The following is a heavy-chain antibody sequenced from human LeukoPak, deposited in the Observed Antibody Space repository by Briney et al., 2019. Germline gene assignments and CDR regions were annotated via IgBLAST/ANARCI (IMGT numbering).Heavy chain of an antibody. J-gene: IGHJ3*02. D-gene: IGHD6-13*01. Sequence: GRSLRLFCAASGFTFSSYGMHWVRQAPGKGLEWVAVIWYDGSNKYYADSVKGRFTIFRDNSKNTLYLQMNSLRAEDTAVYYCARASIAAADAFDIWGQGTMVTVSS. CDR2: IWYDGSNK. V-gene: IGHV3-33*01. CDR3: ARASIAAADAFDI. CDR1: GFTFSSYG.